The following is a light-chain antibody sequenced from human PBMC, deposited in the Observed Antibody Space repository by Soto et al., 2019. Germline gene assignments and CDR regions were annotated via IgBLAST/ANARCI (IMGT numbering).Light chain of an antibody. V-gene: IGLV2-14*03. J-gene: IGLJ1*01. Sequence: QSVLTQPASVSGSPGQSITISCTGTSSDVGGYNYVSWYQHHPGKAPKLMIYDVSNRPSGVSNRFSGSKSGNTASLTISWLQPEYESDYYCRSYTTSNTCQIGVGTVT. CDR2: DVS. CDR1: SSDVGGYNY. CDR3: RSYTTSNTCQIG.